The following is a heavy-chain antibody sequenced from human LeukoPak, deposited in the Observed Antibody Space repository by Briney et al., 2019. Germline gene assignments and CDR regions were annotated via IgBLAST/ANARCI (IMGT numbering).Heavy chain of an antibody. Sequence: GGSLRLSCAASGFTFSSYWMHWVRQAPGKGLVWVSRINSDGSSTSYADSVKGRFTISRDNAKNTLYLQMNSLRAEDTAVYYCARGAYGGAFDIWGQGTMVTVSS. J-gene: IGHJ3*02. CDR1: GFTFSSYW. CDR2: INSDGSST. CDR3: ARGAYGGAFDI. V-gene: IGHV3-74*01. D-gene: IGHD4-23*01.